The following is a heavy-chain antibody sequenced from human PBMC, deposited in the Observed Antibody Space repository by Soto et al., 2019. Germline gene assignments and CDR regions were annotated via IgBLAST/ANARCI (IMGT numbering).Heavy chain of an antibody. CDR2: IYTSGST. D-gene: IGHD3-22*01. V-gene: IGHV4-4*07. CDR1: GGSISSYY. CDR3: ARDSSGYYYESDWFDP. J-gene: IGHJ5*02. Sequence: PSETLSLTCTVSGGSISSYYWSWIRQPAGKGLEWIGRIYTSGSTNYNPSLKSRVTMSVDTSKNQFSLKLSSVTAADTAVYYCARDSSGYYYESDWFDPWGQGTLVPVSS.